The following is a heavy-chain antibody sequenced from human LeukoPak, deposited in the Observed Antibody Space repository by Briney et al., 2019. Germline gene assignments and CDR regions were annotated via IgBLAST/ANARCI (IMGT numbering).Heavy chain of an antibody. CDR2: INTDGSRT. J-gene: IGHJ4*02. V-gene: IGHV3-74*01. Sequence: GGSLRLSCAASGFTFSNYRMHWVRQAPGKGLVWVSRINTDGSRTTYADSVKGRFTISRDNAKNTLYLQMNSLRAEDTAVYYCARVVFDDCFDYWGQGTLVTVSS. CDR1: GFTFSNYR. CDR3: ARVVFDDCFDY.